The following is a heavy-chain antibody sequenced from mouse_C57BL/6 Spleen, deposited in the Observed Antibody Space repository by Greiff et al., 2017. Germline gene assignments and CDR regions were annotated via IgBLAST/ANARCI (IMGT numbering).Heavy chain of an antibody. V-gene: IGHV3-6*01. D-gene: IGHD1-1*01. Sequence: DVHLVESGPGLVKPSQSLSLTCSVTGYSITSGYYWNWIRQFPGNKLEWMGYISYDGSNNYNPSLKNRISITRDTSKNQFFLKLNSVTTEDTATYYCARDRDYGTYYAMDYWGQGTSVTVSS. CDR1: GYSITSGYY. CDR3: ARDRDYGTYYAMDY. J-gene: IGHJ4*01. CDR2: ISYDGSN.